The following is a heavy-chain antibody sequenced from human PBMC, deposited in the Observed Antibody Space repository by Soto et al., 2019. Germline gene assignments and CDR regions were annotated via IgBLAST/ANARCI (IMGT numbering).Heavy chain of an antibody. D-gene: IGHD3-10*01. V-gene: IGHV3-74*01. J-gene: IGHJ6*02. Sequence: PGGSLRLSCAASGFTFSSYAMHWVRQAPGKGLVWVSRINSDGSSTSYADSVKGRFTISRDNAKNTLYLQMNSLRAEDTAVYYCARDNWEPPGSNGMDVWGQGTTVTVSS. CDR3: ARDNWEPPGSNGMDV. CDR2: INSDGSST. CDR1: GFTFSSYA.